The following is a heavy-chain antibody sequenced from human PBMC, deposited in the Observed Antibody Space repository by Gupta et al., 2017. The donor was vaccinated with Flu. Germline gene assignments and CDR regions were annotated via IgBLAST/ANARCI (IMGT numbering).Heavy chain of an antibody. D-gene: IGHD4-17*01. CDR2: ISTSEST. Sequence: QLQESRPVLLKPSQHMSLTSSVSGGSISSGSYSWSWNRQPAGKGLEWIGRISTSESTNYNPSLKSRVTISVDTSKNQFSLKLSSVTAADTAVYYCARTSMTTEHWGQGTLVTVSS. J-gene: IGHJ4*02. CDR3: ARTSMTTEH. V-gene: IGHV4-61*02. CDR1: GGSISSGSYS.